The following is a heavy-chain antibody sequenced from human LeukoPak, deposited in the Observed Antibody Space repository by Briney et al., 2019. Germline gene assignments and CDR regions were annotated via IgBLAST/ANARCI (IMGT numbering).Heavy chain of an antibody. CDR1: GYTFTSYG. J-gene: IGHJ4*02. CDR3: ARDYYDSSGYRFDY. D-gene: IGHD3-22*01. V-gene: IGHV1-18*01. CDR2: ISGNNGNT. Sequence: GASVKVSCKASGYTFTSYGISWVRQAPGQGLEWMGWISGNNGNTNYAQKLQGRVTMTTDTSTSTAYMELRSLRSDDTAVYYCARDYYDSSGYRFDYWGQGTLVTVSS.